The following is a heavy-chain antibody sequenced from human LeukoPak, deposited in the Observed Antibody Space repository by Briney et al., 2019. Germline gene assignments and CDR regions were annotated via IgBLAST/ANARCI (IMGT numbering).Heavy chain of an antibody. D-gene: IGHD2-2*01. Sequence: GGSLRLSCAASGFTFSSYSMNWVRQAPGKGLEWVSAISGSGGRTKYADSVKGRFTISRDNSKNTLYLQMNSLRAEDTAIYYCAKGGANTMPPSLFDYWGQGTLVTVSS. CDR3: AKGGANTMPPSLFDY. CDR1: GFTFSSYS. V-gene: IGHV3-23*01. J-gene: IGHJ4*02. CDR2: ISGSGGRT.